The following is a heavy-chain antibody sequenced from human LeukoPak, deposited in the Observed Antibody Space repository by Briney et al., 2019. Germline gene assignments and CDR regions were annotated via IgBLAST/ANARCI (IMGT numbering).Heavy chain of an antibody. V-gene: IGHV3-23*01. CDR2: ISPNGVIT. J-gene: IGHJ4*02. D-gene: IGHD3-10*01. CDR3: AKDDAWLRFGE. CDR1: GFTFSSHG. Sequence: GGSLRLSCAASGFTFSSHGTNWVRQAPGKGLEWVSGISPNGVITYYADSVKGRFTISRDNSKNTLYLEVISLTAEDTAVYYCAKDDAWLRFGEWSQGTLVTVSS.